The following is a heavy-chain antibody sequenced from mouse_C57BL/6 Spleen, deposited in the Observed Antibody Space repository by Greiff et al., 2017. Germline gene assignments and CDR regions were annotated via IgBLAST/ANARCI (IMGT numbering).Heavy chain of an antibody. CDR3: SRAPTVVAHWYFDV. CDR1: GYSITSGYY. D-gene: IGHD1-1*01. Sequence: EVQLQESGPGLVKPSQSLSLTCSVTGYSITSGYYWNWIRQFPGNKLEWMGYISYDGSNNYNPSLKNRISITRDPSKNQFFLKLNSVTTEDTATYYCSRAPTVVAHWYFDVWGTGTTVTVSS. J-gene: IGHJ1*03. CDR2: ISYDGSN. V-gene: IGHV3-6*01.